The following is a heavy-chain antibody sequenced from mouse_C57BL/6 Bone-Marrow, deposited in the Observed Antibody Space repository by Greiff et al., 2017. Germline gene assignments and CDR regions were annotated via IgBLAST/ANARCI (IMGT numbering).Heavy chain of an antibody. CDR2: LSSGGDYI. CDR1: GFTFSSYA. Sequence: EVMLVESGEGLVKPGGSLKLSCAASGFTFSSYAMSWVRQTPEKRLEWVAYLSSGGDYIYYADTVKGRFTISRDNARNTLYLQMSSLKSEDTAMYYCTRDRKDYGRETAWCAYWGQGTLVTVSA. V-gene: IGHV5-9-1*02. D-gene: IGHD1-1*01. J-gene: IGHJ3*01. CDR3: TRDRKDYGRETAWCAY.